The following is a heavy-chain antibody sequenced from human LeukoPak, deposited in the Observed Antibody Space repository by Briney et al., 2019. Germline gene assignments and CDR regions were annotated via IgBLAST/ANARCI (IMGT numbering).Heavy chain of an antibody. V-gene: IGHV1-2*02. Sequence: ASVKVSCKASGYTFTGYYMHWVRQAPGQGLEWMGWINPNSGGTNYAQKFQGRVTMTRNTSISTAYMELSSLRSEDTAVYYCARGHYGDYLRGAFDIWGQGTMVTVSS. CDR2: INPNSGGT. D-gene: IGHD4-17*01. J-gene: IGHJ3*02. CDR1: GYTFTGYY. CDR3: ARGHYGDYLRGAFDI.